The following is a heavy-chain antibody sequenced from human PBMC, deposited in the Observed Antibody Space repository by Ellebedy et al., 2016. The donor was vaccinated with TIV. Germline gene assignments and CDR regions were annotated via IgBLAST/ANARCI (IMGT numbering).Heavy chain of an antibody. V-gene: IGHV3-23*05. CDR1: GLTFSIYA. Sequence: PGGSLRLSCGASGLTFSIYAMTWVRQAPGKGLEWLSTIESNGLTTYYAQSVKGRFTISRDNFNNRVFLQMNSLRAEDTAVYYCARKVPAPTTVPPNWYFDLWGRGTLVTVSS. D-gene: IGHD4-17*01. CDR3: ARKVPAPTTVPPNWYFDL. CDR2: IESNGLTT. J-gene: IGHJ2*01.